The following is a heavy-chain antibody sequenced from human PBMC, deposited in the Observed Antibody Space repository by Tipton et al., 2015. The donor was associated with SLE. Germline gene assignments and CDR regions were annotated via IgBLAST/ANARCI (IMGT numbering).Heavy chain of an antibody. V-gene: IGHV1-2*02. Sequence: QSGAEVKKPEASVKVSCKASGYSFTGYYIHWVRQAPGQGPEWMGWINPTNSDTNTAQKFQGRVTMTRDTSISTAYMELSRLRLDDTATYYCARAYGDYAFLNWGRGTLVTVSS. CDR3: ARAYGDYAFLN. CDR1: GYSFTGYY. CDR2: INPTNSDT. J-gene: IGHJ4*02. D-gene: IGHD4-17*01.